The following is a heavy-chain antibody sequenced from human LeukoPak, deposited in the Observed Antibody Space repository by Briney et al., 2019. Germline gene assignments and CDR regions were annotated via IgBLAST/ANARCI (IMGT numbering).Heavy chain of an antibody. J-gene: IGHJ4*02. CDR3: ARGRAAAGDLFDY. CDR2: IYISGST. D-gene: IGHD6-13*01. V-gene: IGHV4-61*02. Sequence: PSETLSLTCTVSGGSISTAGFYWSWIRQPAGKGLEWIGRIYISGSTNYNPSLKSRVTMSVDTSKNQFSLRLSSVTAADTAVYYCARGRAAAGDLFDYWGQGTLVTVSS. CDR1: GGSISTAGFY.